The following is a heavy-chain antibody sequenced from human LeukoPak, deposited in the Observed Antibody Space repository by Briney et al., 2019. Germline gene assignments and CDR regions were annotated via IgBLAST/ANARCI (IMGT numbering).Heavy chain of an antibody. V-gene: IGHV3-15*01. J-gene: IGHJ4*02. CDR3: TAVDFDY. Sequence: PGGSLRLSCAASGFIFSKDWMSWVRQAPGKGLEWVGRIKSITDGGTTDYAAPVKGRFTISRDDSKNTLYLQVNSLKTEDTAVYYCTAVDFDYWGQGTLVTVSS. CDR1: GFIFSKDW. D-gene: IGHD2-15*01. CDR2: IKSITDGGTT.